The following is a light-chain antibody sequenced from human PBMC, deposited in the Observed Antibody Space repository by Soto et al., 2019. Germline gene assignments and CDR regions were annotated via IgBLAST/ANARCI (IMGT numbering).Light chain of an antibody. Sequence: EIVLTQSPDTLALSPGERATLSCRASQSVTSNYLAWYQQKPGQAPRLLIFGISSRGTGIPDRFSGSGSGTDFTLTIARLEPEDFAVYSCQQYGSSYAFGQGTKLEIK. CDR2: GIS. CDR3: QQYGSSYA. V-gene: IGKV3-20*01. J-gene: IGKJ2*01. CDR1: QSVTSNY.